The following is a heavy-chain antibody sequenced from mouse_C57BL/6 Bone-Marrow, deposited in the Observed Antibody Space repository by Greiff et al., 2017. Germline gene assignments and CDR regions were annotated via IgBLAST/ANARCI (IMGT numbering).Heavy chain of an antibody. CDR2: IYPENGDT. D-gene: IGHD1-1*01. CDR1: GFNIKDDY. V-gene: IGHV14-4*01. Sequence: VQLQQSGAELVRPGASVKLSCTASGFNIKDDYMHWVKQRPEQGLEWIGWIYPENGDTEYASKFQGKATIPADTSSNTAYLQLRSLTSEDTAVYYCTTVVATCHWYFDVWGTGTTVTVSA. J-gene: IGHJ1*03. CDR3: TTVVATCHWYFDV.